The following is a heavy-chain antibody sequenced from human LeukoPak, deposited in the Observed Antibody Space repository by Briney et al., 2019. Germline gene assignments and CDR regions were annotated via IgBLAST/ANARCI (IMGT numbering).Heavy chain of an antibody. CDR3: AREGHGSGSYPLFDP. J-gene: IGHJ5*02. CDR1: GGSISSYY. D-gene: IGHD3-10*01. Sequence: SETLSLTCTVSGGSISSYYWSWIRQPPGKGLEWIGYIYYSGSTNYNPSLKSRVTISVDTSKNQFSLKLSSVTAADTAVYYCAREGHGSGSYPLFDPWGQGTLVTVSS. V-gene: IGHV4-59*01. CDR2: IYYSGST.